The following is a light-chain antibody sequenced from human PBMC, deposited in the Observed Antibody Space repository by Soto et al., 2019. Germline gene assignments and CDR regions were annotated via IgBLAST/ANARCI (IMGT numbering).Light chain of an antibody. CDR2: GNS. CDR3: QSYDSSLSGVV. V-gene: IGLV1-40*01. Sequence: QAVVTQPPSVSGAPGQRVTISCTGSSSNIGAGYDVHWYQQLPGTAPKLLIYGNSNRPSGVPDRFSGSMSGTSASLAITGLQAEDEADYYCQSYDSSLSGVVFGGGTKLTVL. J-gene: IGLJ2*01. CDR1: SSNIGAGYD.